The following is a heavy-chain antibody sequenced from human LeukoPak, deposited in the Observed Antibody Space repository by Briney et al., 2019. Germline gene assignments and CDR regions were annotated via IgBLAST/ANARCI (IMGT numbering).Heavy chain of an antibody. CDR1: GYTFTGYY. CDR2: INPSGGST. CDR3: ARDTGSPDYYYDSSGHYERQVGYFDY. Sequence: GASVKVSCKASGYTFTGYYMHWVRQAPGQGLEWMGIINPSGGSTSYAQKFQGRVTMTRDTSTSTVYMELSSLRSEDTAVYYCARDTGSPDYYYDSSGHYERQVGYFDYWGQGTLVTVSS. D-gene: IGHD3-22*01. V-gene: IGHV1-46*01. J-gene: IGHJ4*02.